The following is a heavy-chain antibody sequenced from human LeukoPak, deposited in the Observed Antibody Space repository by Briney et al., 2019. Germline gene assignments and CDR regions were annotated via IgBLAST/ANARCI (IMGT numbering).Heavy chain of an antibody. CDR2: IWYDGSNK. CDR1: GFTFSSYG. D-gene: IGHD6-6*01. V-gene: IGHV3-33*01. CDR3: ARTRYSSSYYFDY. Sequence: GGSLRLSCAASGFTFSSYGMHWVRQAPGKGLEWVAVIWYDGSNKYYADSVKGRFTISRDNSKNTLYLQMNSLRAKDTAVYYCARTRYSSSYYFDYWGQGTLVTVSS. J-gene: IGHJ4*02.